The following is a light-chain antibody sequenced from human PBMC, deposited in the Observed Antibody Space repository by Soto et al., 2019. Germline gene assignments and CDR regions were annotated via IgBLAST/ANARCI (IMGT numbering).Light chain of an antibody. V-gene: IGKV4-1*01. CDR2: WAS. CDR1: QSVLYSSNNKNY. Sequence: DIVMTQAPDSLAVSLGDRSTINCKSSQSVLYSSNNKNYLAWYQQKPGQPPKLLIYWASTRESGVPDRFSGSGSGTDFTLTISSLQAEDVAVYYCQQYYSTPLTFGGGTKVDNK. J-gene: IGKJ4*01. CDR3: QQYYSTPLT.